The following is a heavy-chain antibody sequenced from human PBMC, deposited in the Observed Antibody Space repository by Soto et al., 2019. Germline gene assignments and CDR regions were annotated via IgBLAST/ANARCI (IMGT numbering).Heavy chain of an antibody. CDR3: ARDMRWLTSHAFEI. CDR1: GGSISSGGYY. J-gene: IGHJ3*02. D-gene: IGHD5-12*01. Sequence: SETLSLTCTVSGGSISSGGYYWSWIRQHPGKGLEWIGYIYYSGSTYYNPSLKSRVTISVDTSKNQFSLKLSSVTAADTAVYYCARDMRWLTSHAFEIWGQGTMVTVSS. V-gene: IGHV4-31*03. CDR2: IYYSGST.